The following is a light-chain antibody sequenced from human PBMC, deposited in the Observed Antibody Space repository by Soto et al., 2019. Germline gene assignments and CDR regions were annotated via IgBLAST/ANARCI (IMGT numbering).Light chain of an antibody. CDR1: SSDVGGYNY. CDR2: DVN. V-gene: IGLV2-14*01. J-gene: IGLJ1*01. CDR3: SSYTSSSTYV. Sequence: QPVLTQPASVSGSPGQSIAISCTRTSSDVGGYNYVSWYQQHPGKAPKLMVYDVNDRPSGVSDRFSGSKSGNAASLTISGLQAEDEADYYCSSYTSSSTYVFGTGTKVTVL.